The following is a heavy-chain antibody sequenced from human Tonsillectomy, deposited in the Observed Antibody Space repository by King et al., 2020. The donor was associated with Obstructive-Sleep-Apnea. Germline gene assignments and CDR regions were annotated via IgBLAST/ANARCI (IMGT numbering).Heavy chain of an antibody. J-gene: IGHJ4*02. CDR1: GYSISSGYY. V-gene: IGHV4-38-2*02. CDR2: LYHSGST. CDR3: AREQYGRDCFQSDF. D-gene: IGHD2-21*02. Sequence: QLQESGPGLVKPSETLSLTCTVSGYSISSGYYWGWIRQPPGKGLEWIGSLYHSGSTDYNPSLKSRVTISVDTSKNQLSLKLTSVTAADTAVYYCAREQYGRDCFQSDFWGQGTLVTVSS.